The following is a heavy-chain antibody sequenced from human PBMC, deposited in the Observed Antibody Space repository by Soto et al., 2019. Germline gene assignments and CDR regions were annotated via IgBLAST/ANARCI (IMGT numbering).Heavy chain of an antibody. Sequence: GGSLRLSCAASGFTFSSYAMHWVRQAPGKGLEWVAVISYDGSNKYYADSVKGRFTISRDNSKNTLYLQMNSLRAEDTAVYYCAREGEYYYDSSGYSRNWFDPWGQGTLVTVSS. J-gene: IGHJ5*02. CDR2: ISYDGSNK. CDR1: GFTFSSYA. CDR3: AREGEYYYDSSGYSRNWFDP. D-gene: IGHD3-22*01. V-gene: IGHV3-30*04.